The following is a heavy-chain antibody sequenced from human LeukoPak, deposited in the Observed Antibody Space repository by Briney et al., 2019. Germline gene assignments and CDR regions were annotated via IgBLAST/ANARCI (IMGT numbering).Heavy chain of an antibody. CDR2: ISYDGSSK. Sequence: GGSLRLSCAASEFTFSSYAMHWVRQAPGKGLEWVAVISYDGSSKYYSDSVKGRFTISRDNSKNTLYLQMNGLRPEDTAVFYCARGAPYYDVLTGYYNGYYYYGMDVWGQGTTVTVSS. V-gene: IGHV3-30*04. CDR1: EFTFSSYA. J-gene: IGHJ6*02. D-gene: IGHD3-9*01. CDR3: ARGAPYYDVLTGYYNGYYYYGMDV.